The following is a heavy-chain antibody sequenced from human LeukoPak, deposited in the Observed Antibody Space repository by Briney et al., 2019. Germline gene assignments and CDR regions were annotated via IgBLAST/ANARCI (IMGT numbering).Heavy chain of an antibody. CDR2: IYYSGNT. D-gene: IGHD2-8*01. CDR1: GDSISSSNSY. CDR3: ARRRFVRGPDVVNPFDY. Sequence: MPSETLSLTCTVSGDSISSSNSYWGWIRQPPGKGLEWIGSIYYSGNTYYNASLKSRVTISVDTSKNQFSLKLSSVTAADTAVYYCARRRFVRGPDVVNPFDYWGQGTLVTVSS. J-gene: IGHJ4*02. V-gene: IGHV4-39*01.